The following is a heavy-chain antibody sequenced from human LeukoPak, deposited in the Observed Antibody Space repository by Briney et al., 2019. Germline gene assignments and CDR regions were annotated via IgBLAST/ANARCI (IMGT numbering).Heavy chain of an antibody. Sequence: PSETLSLTCTVSRGSIIGYYWTWIRQPPGKGLQWIGYMYYSGTTKYNPSLKSRVTTSMDTSENQFSLKVNSVTAADTAVYYCARVGFWSGSYTGYFDYWGQGALVTVSS. D-gene: IGHD3-3*01. CDR1: RGSIIGYY. CDR2: MYYSGTT. V-gene: IGHV4-59*12. J-gene: IGHJ4*02. CDR3: ARVGFWSGSYTGYFDY.